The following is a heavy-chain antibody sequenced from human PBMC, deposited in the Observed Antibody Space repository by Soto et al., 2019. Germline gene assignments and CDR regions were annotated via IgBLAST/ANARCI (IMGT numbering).Heavy chain of an antibody. CDR2: ITSDGKSK. V-gene: IGHV3-74*01. D-gene: IGHD2-15*01. CDR3: ASERTSKGGLDN. J-gene: IGHJ4*02. CDR1: GFNFSNHW. Sequence: PGGSLRLSCAASGFNFSNHWMHWVRQRPGEGLVWVSRITSDGKSKAYADSVKGRFTITRDNAKNTLYLEMHSLTVDDTAVYYCASERTSKGGLDNWGQGTTVTVSS.